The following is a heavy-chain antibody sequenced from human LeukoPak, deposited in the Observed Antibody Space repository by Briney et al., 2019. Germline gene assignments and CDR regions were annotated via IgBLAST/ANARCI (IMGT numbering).Heavy chain of an antibody. CDR2: IKQDGSEI. Sequence: GGSLRLSCAASGFTFSSYWMHWVRQAPGKGLEWVANIKQDGSEIYYVDSVKGRFTISRDNSKNTLYLQMNSLRAEDTAVYYCAKQITLGVASAFDYWGQGTLVTVSS. D-gene: IGHD3-10*01. J-gene: IGHJ4*02. CDR1: GFTFSSYW. V-gene: IGHV3-7*03. CDR3: AKQITLGVASAFDY.